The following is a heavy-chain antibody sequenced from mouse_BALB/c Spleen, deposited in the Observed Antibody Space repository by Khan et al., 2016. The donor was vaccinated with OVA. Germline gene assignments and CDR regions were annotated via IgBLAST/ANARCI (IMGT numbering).Heavy chain of an antibody. V-gene: IGHV1-7*01. CDR3: ARRGLRWDFDY. D-gene: IGHD1-1*01. J-gene: IGHJ2*01. CDR2: INPSTAYT. CDR1: GYTFINYW. Sequence: QIQLLQSGAELAKPGASVKMSCKASGYTFINYWILWVKQRPGQGLEWIGYINPSTAYTEYNQNFKDKATLTADKSSSTAYMQLSSLTSEDSAVYYCARRGLRWDFDYWGQGTTLTVSS.